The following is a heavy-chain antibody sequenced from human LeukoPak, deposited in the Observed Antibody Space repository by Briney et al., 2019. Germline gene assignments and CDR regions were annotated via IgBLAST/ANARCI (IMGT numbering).Heavy chain of an antibody. CDR3: ASISLYGSGSYGPYSYYYMDV. V-gene: IGHV1-69*13. J-gene: IGHJ6*03. CDR2: IIPIFGTA. CDR1: GGTFSSYA. D-gene: IGHD3-10*01. Sequence: GASVKVSCKASGGTFSSYAISWVRQAPGQGLEWMGGIIPIFGTANYAQKFQGRVTITADDSTSTAYMELSSLRSEDTAVYYCASISLYGSGSYGPYSYYYMDVWGKGTTATVS.